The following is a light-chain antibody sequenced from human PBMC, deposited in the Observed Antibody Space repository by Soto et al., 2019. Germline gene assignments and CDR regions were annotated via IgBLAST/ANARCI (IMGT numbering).Light chain of an antibody. CDR2: WAS. CDR3: HQYHSAPRT. CDR1: QSVLYSPNNKNY. V-gene: IGKV4-1*01. Sequence: DIVMTQSPDSLAVSLGERATINCKSSQSVLYSPNNKNYLAWYQQKPGQPPKLPVYWASTRESGVPDRFSGSGSGTDFTLTISSLQAEDAAVYYCHQYHSAPRTFGQGTKVEIK. J-gene: IGKJ1*01.